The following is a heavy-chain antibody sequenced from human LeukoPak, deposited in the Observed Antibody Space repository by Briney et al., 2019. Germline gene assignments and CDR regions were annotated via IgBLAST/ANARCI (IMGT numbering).Heavy chain of an antibody. V-gene: IGHV4-34*01. CDR2: INHSGST. Sequence: SETLSLTCAVYGGSFSGYYWSWIRQPPGEGLEWIGEINHSGSTNYNPSLKSRVTISVDTSKNQFSLKLSSVTAADTAVYYCAGRSLVPAAIRNDYWGQGTLVTVSS. J-gene: IGHJ4*02. D-gene: IGHD2-2*02. CDR3: AGRSLVPAAIRNDY. CDR1: GGSFSGYY.